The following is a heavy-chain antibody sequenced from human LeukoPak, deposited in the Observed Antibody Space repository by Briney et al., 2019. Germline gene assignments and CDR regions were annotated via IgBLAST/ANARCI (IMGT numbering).Heavy chain of an antibody. D-gene: IGHD4-17*01. Sequence: GGSLRLSCAASGFIFTSYSMYWVRQAPGKGLEWVSYISSSSSTIYYPDSVKGRFTIPRHNAKKSLYLQMNSLRAEHTPVYYCARQRAGFTVTTSDDWGQGTLVTVS. CDR3: ARQRAGFTVTTSDD. V-gene: IGHV3-48*01. J-gene: IGHJ4*02. CDR2: ISSSSSTI. CDR1: GFIFTSYS.